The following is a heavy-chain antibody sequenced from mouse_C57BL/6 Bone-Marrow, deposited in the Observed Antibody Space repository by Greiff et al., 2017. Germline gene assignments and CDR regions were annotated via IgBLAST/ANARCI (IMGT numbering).Heavy chain of an antibody. CDR3: AIIIITCAD. J-gene: IGHJ3*01. CDR2: INPSDSAT. Sequence: QVQLQQPGAELVKPGASVKVSCKASGYTFTSYWMHWVKQRPGQGLEWIGRINPSDSATTYNQKFKGKATLTVDKSASTAYMQLSSLTSEDSAVYYCAIIIITCADWGQGTLVTVSA. CDR1: GYTFTSYW. D-gene: IGHD1-2*01. V-gene: IGHV1-74*01.